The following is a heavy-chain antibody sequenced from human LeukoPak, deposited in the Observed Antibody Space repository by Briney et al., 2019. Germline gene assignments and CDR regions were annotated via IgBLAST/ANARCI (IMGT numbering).Heavy chain of an antibody. CDR3: ARVVVGDYGDPAFDY. V-gene: IGHV3-7*01. CDR2: IKKDGSEQ. CDR1: GFSFSDHW. J-gene: IGHJ4*02. D-gene: IGHD4-17*01. Sequence: GGSLRLSCVASGFSFSDHWMNWFRQAPGKGLEWVATIKKDGSEQYYVDSMKGRLTISRDNAKNSVYLQIHNLRAEDTAVYYCARVVVGDYGDPAFDYWGQGTLVTVSS.